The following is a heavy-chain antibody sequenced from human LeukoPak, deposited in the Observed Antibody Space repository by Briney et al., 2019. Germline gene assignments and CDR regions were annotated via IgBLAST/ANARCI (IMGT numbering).Heavy chain of an antibody. CDR1: GFTFDDYT. V-gene: IGHV3-43*01. CDR2: ISWDGGST. J-gene: IGHJ6*03. CDR3: AKGPSHTIFGVDPPGYMDV. D-gene: IGHD3-3*01. Sequence: PGGSLRLSCAASGFTFDDYTMHWVRQAPGKGLEWVSLISWDGGSTYYADSVKGRFTISRDNSKNSLYLQMNRLRTEDTALYYCAKGPSHTIFGVDPPGYMDVWGKGTTVTVSS.